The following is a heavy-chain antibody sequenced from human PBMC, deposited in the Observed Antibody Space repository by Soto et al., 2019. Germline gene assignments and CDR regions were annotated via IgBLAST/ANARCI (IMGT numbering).Heavy chain of an antibody. V-gene: IGHV1-18*01. CDR3: ARGTYFGY. CDR2: ISAYNDHT. CDR1: GYTLTTYG. J-gene: IGHJ4*02. Sequence: QVQLVQSGAEVKKPGASVKVSCKAAGYTLTTYGVSWVRQAPGQGLEWVGWISAYNDHTNYAQKFQGRVTMTTDTSTSKAYMELRSLRSDDTAVYYCARGTYFGYWGQGTLVTVSS. D-gene: IGHD1-1*01.